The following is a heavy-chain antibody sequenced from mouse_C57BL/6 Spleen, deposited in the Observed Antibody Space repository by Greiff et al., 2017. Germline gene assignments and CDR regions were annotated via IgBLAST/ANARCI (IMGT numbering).Heavy chain of an antibody. CDR1: GFTFSSYA. J-gene: IGHJ4*01. Sequence: DVKLVESGGGLVKPGGSLKLSCAASGFTFSSYAMSWVRQTPEKRLEWVATIIDGGSYTYYPDNVKGRFTISRDNAKNNLYLQMSHLKSEDTAMYYCARGGGNYDYAMDYWGQGTSVTVSS. CDR2: IIDGGSYT. CDR3: ARGGGNYDYAMDY. V-gene: IGHV5-4*03. D-gene: IGHD2-1*01.